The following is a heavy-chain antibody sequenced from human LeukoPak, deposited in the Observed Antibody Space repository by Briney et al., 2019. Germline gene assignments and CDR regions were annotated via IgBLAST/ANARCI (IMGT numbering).Heavy chain of an antibody. CDR3: ARDAGYDSSGSPAFDY. CDR1: GGSISSGDYY. D-gene: IGHD3-22*01. V-gene: IGHV4-30-4*08. Sequence: PSETLSLTCTVSGGSISSGDYYWSWIRQPPGRGLEWIGYIYYSGSTYYNPSLKSRVTISVDTSKNQFSLKLSSVTAADTAVYYCARDAGYDSSGSPAFDYWGQGTLVTVSS. J-gene: IGHJ4*02. CDR2: IYYSGST.